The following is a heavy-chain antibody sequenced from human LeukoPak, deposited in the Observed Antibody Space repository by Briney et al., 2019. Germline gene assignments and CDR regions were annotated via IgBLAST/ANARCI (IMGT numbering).Heavy chain of an antibody. J-gene: IGHJ6*03. V-gene: IGHV1-69*01. CDR3: AREVTIFGVVIIKGYMDV. D-gene: IGHD3-3*01. CDR1: GGTFSSYA. Sequence: EASVKASCKASGGTFSSYAISWVRQAPGQGLEWMGGIIPIFGTANYAQKFQGGVTITADESTSTAYMELSSLRSEDTAVYYCAREVTIFGVVIIKGYMDVWGKGTTVTVSS. CDR2: IIPIFGTA.